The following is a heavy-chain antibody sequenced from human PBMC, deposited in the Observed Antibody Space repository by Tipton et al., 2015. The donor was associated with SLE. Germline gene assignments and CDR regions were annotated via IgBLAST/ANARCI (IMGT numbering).Heavy chain of an antibody. V-gene: IGHV4-31*03. CDR1: GGSITSGSYF. Sequence: TLSLTCTVSGGSITSGSYFWSWIRQLPGKGLEWIGYVFYTGSTYKNPSLKSRLRISVDTSRSQFSLALSSVTAADTAIYFCARERDCGSDCFGSYYYYMDVWGKGTTVIVSS. CDR3: ARERDCGSDCFGSYYYYMDV. D-gene: IGHD2-21*01. CDR2: VFYTGST. J-gene: IGHJ6*03.